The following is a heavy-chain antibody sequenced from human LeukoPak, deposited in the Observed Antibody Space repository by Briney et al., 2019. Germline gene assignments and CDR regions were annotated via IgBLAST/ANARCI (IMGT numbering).Heavy chain of an antibody. V-gene: IGHV3-74*01. CDR3: ARVGSSSWYEYYYYYYMDV. CDR1: GFTVSSNY. D-gene: IGHD6-13*01. Sequence: GGSLRLSCAASGFTVSSNYMSWVRQAPGKGLVWVSRINTDGSSTSYADSVKGRFTISRDNAKNTLYLQMNSLRAEDTAVYYCARVGSSSWYEYYYYYYMDVWGKGTTVTVSS. J-gene: IGHJ6*03. CDR2: INTDGSST.